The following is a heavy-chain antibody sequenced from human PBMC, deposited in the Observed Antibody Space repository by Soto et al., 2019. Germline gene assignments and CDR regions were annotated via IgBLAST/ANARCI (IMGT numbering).Heavy chain of an antibody. CDR1: GYPFTSYG. Sequence: GASVKVSCKTSGYPFTSYGINWVRQAPGQGPEWMGWISAYDDKTIYSQKFQGRVTLTADTSTTTAYMELRGLRFDDTAVYYCARDRLIAVTGSLRNWGKGTLVTVSS. J-gene: IGHJ4*02. CDR3: ARDRLIAVTGSLRN. CDR2: ISAYDDKT. D-gene: IGHD6-19*01. V-gene: IGHV1-18*01.